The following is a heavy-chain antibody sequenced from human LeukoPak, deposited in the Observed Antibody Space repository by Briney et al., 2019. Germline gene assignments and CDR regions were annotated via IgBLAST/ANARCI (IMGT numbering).Heavy chain of an antibody. D-gene: IGHD2-15*01. V-gene: IGHV1-69*13. CDR1: GYTFTSYD. CDR2: IIPIFGTA. CDR3: ARDRCSGGSCYRIL. J-gene: IGHJ4*02. Sequence: GASVRVSCKASGYTFTSYDINWVRQAPGQGLEWMGGIIPIFGTANYAQKFQGRVTITADESTSTAYMELSSLRSEDTAVYYCARDRCSGGSCYRILWGQGTLVTVSS.